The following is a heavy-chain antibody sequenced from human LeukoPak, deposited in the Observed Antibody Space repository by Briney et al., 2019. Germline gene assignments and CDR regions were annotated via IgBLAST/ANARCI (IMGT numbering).Heavy chain of an antibody. D-gene: IGHD2-2*01. CDR2: INSDGSWT. CDR1: GNYW. J-gene: IGHJ4*02. CDR3: VSFYETY. Sequence: GGSLRLSCAASGNYWMHWVRQAPGKGLVWVSHINSDGSWTSYADSVKGRFTISKDNAKNTVYLQMNNLRVEDTAVYYCVSFYETYWGRGTLVTISS. V-gene: IGHV3-74*01.